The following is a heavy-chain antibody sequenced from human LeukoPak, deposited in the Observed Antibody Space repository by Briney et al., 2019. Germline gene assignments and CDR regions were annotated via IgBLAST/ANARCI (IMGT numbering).Heavy chain of an antibody. CDR1: GFTFSSYG. CDR3: AKEHGISDFWSGYYRDYYYYYMDV. D-gene: IGHD3-3*01. CDR2: ISYDGSNK. V-gene: IGHV3-30*18. J-gene: IGHJ6*03. Sequence: PGGSLRLSCAASGFTFSSYGMHWVRQAPGKGLEWVAVISYDGSNKYYADSVKGRFTISRDNSKNTLYLQMNSLRAEDTAVYYCAKEHGISDFWSGYYRDYYYYYMDVWGKGTTVTVSS.